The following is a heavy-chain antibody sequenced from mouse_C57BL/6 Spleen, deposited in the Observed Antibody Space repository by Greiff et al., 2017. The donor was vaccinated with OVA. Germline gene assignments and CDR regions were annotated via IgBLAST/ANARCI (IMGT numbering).Heavy chain of an antibody. CDR3: AREDGYSLYYAMDY. CDR1: GYSITSGYY. Sequence: EVKLMESGPGLVKPSQSLSLTCSVTGYSITSGYYWNWIRQFPGNKLEWMGYISYDGSNNYNPSLKNRISITRDTSKNQFFLKLNSVTTEDTATYYCAREDGYSLYYAMDYWGQGTSVTVSS. D-gene: IGHD2-3*01. J-gene: IGHJ4*01. V-gene: IGHV3-6*01. CDR2: ISYDGSN.